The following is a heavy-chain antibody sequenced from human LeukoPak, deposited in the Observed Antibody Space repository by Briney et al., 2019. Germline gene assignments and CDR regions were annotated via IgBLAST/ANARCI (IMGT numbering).Heavy chain of an antibody. CDR2: IYTSGST. D-gene: IGHD6-19*01. CDR3: ARDEGSSSHYYYYYYMDV. V-gene: IGHV4-61*02. Sequence: SETLSLTCTVSGGSISSGSYYWSWIRQPAGKGLEWIGRIYTSGSTNYNPSLKSRVTISVDTSKNQFSLKLSSVTAADTAVYYCARDEGSSSHYYYYYYMDVWGKGTTVTVSS. CDR1: GGSISSGSYY. J-gene: IGHJ6*03.